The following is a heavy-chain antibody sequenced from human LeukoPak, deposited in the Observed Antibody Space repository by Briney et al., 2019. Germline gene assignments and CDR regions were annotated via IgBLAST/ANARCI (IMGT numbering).Heavy chain of an antibody. CDR1: GFTFSSYA. CDR2: ISGSGTST. Sequence: PGGSLRLSCAASGFTFSSYAMTWVRQAPGKGLEWVSSISGSGTSTYYADSVKGRFTISRDNAKNSLYLQMNSLRAEDTAVYYCVRDPEALDYWGQGTLVTVSS. J-gene: IGHJ4*02. CDR3: VRDPEALDY. V-gene: IGHV3-23*01.